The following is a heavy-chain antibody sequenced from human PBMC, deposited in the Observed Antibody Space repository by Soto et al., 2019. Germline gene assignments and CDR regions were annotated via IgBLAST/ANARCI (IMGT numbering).Heavy chain of an antibody. D-gene: IGHD6-6*01. Sequence: EVQLVESGGGLVQPGGSLRLSCAASGFTFSTYAMHWVRQAPGKGLEYVSAIDNSGTKTYYANSVKGRFTISRDNSKNTLYLQMGTLRAEDRAVYYCARRVYGTSWGYDYWGQGTLVTVSS. J-gene: IGHJ4*02. CDR3: ARRVYGTSWGYDY. CDR2: IDNSGTKT. V-gene: IGHV3-64*01. CDR1: GFTFSTYA.